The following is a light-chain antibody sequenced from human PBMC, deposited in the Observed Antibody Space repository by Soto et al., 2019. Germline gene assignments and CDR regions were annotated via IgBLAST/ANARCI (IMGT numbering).Light chain of an antibody. CDR3: SSYAGSNNFV. CDR1: SSDAGGYNY. CDR2: EVN. J-gene: IGLJ1*01. V-gene: IGLV2-8*01. Sequence: QSVLTQPPSASGSPGQSVTISCTGTSSDAGGYNYVSWYQQHPGKAPKLMIYEVNKRPSGVPDRFSGSKSGYTASLTVYGLQAEDEADYYCSSYAGSNNFVFGTGTKVTVL.